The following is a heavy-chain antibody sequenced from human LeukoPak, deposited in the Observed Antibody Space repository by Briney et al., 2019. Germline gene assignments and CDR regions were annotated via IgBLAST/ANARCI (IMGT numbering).Heavy chain of an antibody. Sequence: PGGSLRLSCAASGFTVSINWMGWVRQAPGKGLEWVASLKEDGSRQYYVDSVRGRFTISRDNAKNSLYLQMNSLRVEDTAPYYCAKSVAINFYYGLDVWGQGTTVTVSS. CDR2: LKEDGSRQ. CDR3: AKSVAINFYYGLDV. V-gene: IGHV3-7*03. D-gene: IGHD5-12*01. CDR1: GFTVSINW. J-gene: IGHJ6*02.